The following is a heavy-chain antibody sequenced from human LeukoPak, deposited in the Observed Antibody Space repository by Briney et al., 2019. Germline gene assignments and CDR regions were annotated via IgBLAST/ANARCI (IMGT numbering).Heavy chain of an antibody. J-gene: IGHJ4*02. CDR1: GYTFTSYY. CDR3: ARAQGGPAHFDY. V-gene: IGHV1-46*01. Sequence: ASVKVSCKASGYTFTSYYMHWVRQAPGQGLEWMGIINPSGGSTSYAQKFQGRVTMTRDTPTSTVYMELSSLRSEDTAVYYCARAQGGPAHFDYWGQGTLVTVSS. CDR2: INPSGGST.